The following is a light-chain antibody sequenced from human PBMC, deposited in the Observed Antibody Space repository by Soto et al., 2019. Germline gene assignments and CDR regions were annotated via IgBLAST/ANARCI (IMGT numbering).Light chain of an antibody. CDR1: SSDVGGYNY. CDR2: GVS. V-gene: IGLV2-8*01. Sequence: QSVLTQPPSASGPPGQSVTISCTGTSSDVGGYNYVSWYQQHPGKAPKLMIYGVSERPSGVPDRFSGSKSSNTASLTVSGLQAEDEADYYCSSYAGSNNFVFGTGTKVTVL. J-gene: IGLJ1*01. CDR3: SSYAGSNNFV.